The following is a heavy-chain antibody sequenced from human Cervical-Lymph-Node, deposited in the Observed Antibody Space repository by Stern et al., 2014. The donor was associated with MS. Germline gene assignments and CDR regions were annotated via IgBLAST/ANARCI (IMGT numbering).Heavy chain of an antibody. CDR3: ARGLPNTGYDP. V-gene: IGHV3-48*01. CDR1: GFTFSSYP. J-gene: IGHJ5*02. CDR2: INTVATNI. D-gene: IGHD6-25*01. Sequence: EVQLVESGGGLVQPGGSLRLACAASGFTFSSYPMNWVRQAPGKGPEWISYINTVATNIYYADSVKGRFTISRENAKNSLFLQMNSLRADDTAVYYCARGLPNTGYDPWGQGTLVTVSS.